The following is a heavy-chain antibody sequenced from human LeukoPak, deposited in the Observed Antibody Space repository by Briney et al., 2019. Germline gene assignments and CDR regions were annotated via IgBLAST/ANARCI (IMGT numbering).Heavy chain of an antibody. D-gene: IGHD1-7*01. V-gene: IGHV4-39*07. CDR3: AREEFGTACFDS. J-gene: IGHJ4*02. CDR2: IYHSGST. CDR1: SGSISSGAYY. Sequence: SETLSLTCTVSSGSISSGAYYWGWIRQPPGKGLEWVGSIYHSGSTFYNPSLKGRVTISVDTSKNPFYLKLTSVTAADTAVFFCAREEFGTACFDSWGQGTLVTVSS.